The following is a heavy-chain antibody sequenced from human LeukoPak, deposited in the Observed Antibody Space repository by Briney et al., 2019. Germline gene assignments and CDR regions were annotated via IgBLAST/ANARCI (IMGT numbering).Heavy chain of an antibody. V-gene: IGHV3-23*01. CDR3: AKAGYSGYEGAFDI. CDR2: ISGSGGST. D-gene: IGHD5-12*01. J-gene: IGHJ3*02. Sequence: GGTLRLSCAASGFTFSTYGMSWVRQAPGKGLEWVSAISGSGGSTYYADSVKGRFTISRDNSKNTLYLQMNSLRAEDRAVYYCAKAGYSGYEGAFDIWGQGTMVTVSS. CDR1: GFTFSTYG.